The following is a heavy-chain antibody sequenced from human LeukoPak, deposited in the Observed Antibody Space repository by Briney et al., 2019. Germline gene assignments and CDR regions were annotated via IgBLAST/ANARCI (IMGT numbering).Heavy chain of an antibody. CDR3: ARDLGSSGYSSGFDY. Sequence: GGSLRLSCAASGFTFSSYAMHWVRQAPGEGLEWVAVISYDGSNKYYADPVKGRFTISRDNSKNTLYLQMNSLRAEDTAVYYCARDLGSSGYSSGFDYWGQGTLVTVSS. D-gene: IGHD3-22*01. V-gene: IGHV3-30-3*01. CDR2: ISYDGSNK. CDR1: GFTFSSYA. J-gene: IGHJ4*02.